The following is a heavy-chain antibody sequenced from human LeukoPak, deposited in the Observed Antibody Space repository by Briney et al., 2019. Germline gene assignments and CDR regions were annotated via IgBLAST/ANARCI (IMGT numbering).Heavy chain of an antibody. J-gene: IGHJ4*02. CDR3: AVLAVLRPKYYFDY. CDR2: ISDRGDTI. CDR1: GLTFSSYE. D-gene: IGHD2-8*01. V-gene: IGHV3-48*03. Sequence: GGSLRLSCAASGLTFSSYEVNWVRQAPGKGLERISYISDRGDTIYYADSVKGRFTISRDNAKNSLYLQMDSLRAEDTAVYYCAVLAVLRPKYYFDYWGQGTQVTVSS.